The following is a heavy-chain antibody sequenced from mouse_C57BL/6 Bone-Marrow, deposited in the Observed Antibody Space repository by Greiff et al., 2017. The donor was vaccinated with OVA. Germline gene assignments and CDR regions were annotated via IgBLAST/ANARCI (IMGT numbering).Heavy chain of an antibody. CDR3: ARQGYGSIFFDY. CDR1: GFTFSDYG. CDR2: ISNLAYSI. D-gene: IGHD1-1*01. J-gene: IGHJ2*01. V-gene: IGHV5-15*01. Sequence: EVKLMESGGGLVQPGGSLKLSCAASGFTFSDYGMAWVRQAPRKGPEWVAFISNLAYSIYYADTVTGRFTISRENAKNTLYLEMSSLRSEDTAMYYCARQGYGSIFFDYWGQGTTLTVSS.